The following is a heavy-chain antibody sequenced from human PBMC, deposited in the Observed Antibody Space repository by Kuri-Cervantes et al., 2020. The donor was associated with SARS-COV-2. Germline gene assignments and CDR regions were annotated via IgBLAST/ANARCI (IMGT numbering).Heavy chain of an antibody. Sequence: GGSLRLSCAASGFTVSSNYMSWVRQAPGKGLEWVSVIYSGGSTSYADSVKGRFTISRDNSRNTLYLQMNSLRAEDTAVYYCATGTYSSGFGLLLYWGQGTLVTVSS. CDR1: GFTVSSNY. CDR2: IYSGGST. J-gene: IGHJ4*02. V-gene: IGHV3-53*01. D-gene: IGHD5-18*01. CDR3: ATGTYSSGFGLLLY.